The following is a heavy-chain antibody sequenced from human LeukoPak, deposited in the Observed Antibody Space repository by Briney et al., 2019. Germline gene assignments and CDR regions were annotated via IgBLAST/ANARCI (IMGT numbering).Heavy chain of an antibody. D-gene: IGHD3-22*01. J-gene: IGHJ4*02. Sequence: PSETLSLACTVSGGSISSYYWSWIRQPPGKGLEWIGYIYYSGSTDYNPSLKSRVTMSVDTSKNQFSLKLSSVTAADTAVYYCATLQSSGYDYSDYWGQGIQVTVSS. CDR3: ATLQSSGYDYSDY. CDR2: IYYSGST. V-gene: IGHV4-59*08. CDR1: GGSISSYY.